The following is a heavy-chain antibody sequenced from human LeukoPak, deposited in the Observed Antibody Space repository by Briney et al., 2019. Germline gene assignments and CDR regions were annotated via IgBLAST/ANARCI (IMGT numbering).Heavy chain of an antibody. J-gene: IGHJ6*02. Sequence: SETLSLTCAVYGGSFSGYYWSWIRQPPGKGLEWSGEINHSASTNYNPSLKSRVTISVDTSKNQFSLKLSSVTAADTAVYYCARAVTPNLMVYATHQKYGMDVWGQGTTVTVSS. CDR1: GGSFSGYY. V-gene: IGHV4-34*01. CDR3: ARAVTPNLMVYATHQKYGMDV. CDR2: INHSAST. D-gene: IGHD2-8*01.